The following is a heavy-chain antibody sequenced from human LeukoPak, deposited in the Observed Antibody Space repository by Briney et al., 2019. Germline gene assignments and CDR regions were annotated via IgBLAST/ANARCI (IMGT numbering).Heavy chain of an antibody. Sequence: GGSLRLSCAASGFTFSSYEMNWVRQAPGKGLEWVSYISSSGSTIYYADSVKGRFTISRDNAKNSLYLQMNSLRAEDTAVYYCAREMKMARFDYWGQGTLVTVSA. J-gene: IGHJ4*02. CDR2: ISSSGSTI. D-gene: IGHD5-24*01. V-gene: IGHV3-48*03. CDR3: AREMKMARFDY. CDR1: GFTFSSYE.